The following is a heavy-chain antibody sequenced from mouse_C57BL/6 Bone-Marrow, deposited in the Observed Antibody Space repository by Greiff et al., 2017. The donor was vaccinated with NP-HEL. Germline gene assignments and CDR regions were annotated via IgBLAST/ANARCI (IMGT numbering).Heavy chain of an antibody. CDR3: ARYGSFVYYYGSSPYYYAMDY. CDR1: GYSFTDYN. J-gene: IGHJ4*01. Sequence: EVKLVESGPELVKPGASVKISCKASGYSFTDYNMNWVKQSNGKSLEWIGVINPNYGTTSYNQKFKGKATLTVDQSSSTAYMQLNSLTSEDSAVYYCARYGSFVYYYGSSPYYYAMDYWGQGTSVTVSS. CDR2: INPNYGTT. V-gene: IGHV1-39*01. D-gene: IGHD1-1*01.